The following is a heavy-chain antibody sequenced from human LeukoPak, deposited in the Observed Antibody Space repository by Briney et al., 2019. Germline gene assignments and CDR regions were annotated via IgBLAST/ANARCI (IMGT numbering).Heavy chain of an antibody. CDR3: ARDLFWSGYPLGY. J-gene: IGHJ4*02. Sequence: GGSLRLSCAASGFTLSSYAMHWVRQAPGKGLEWVAVISYDGSNKYYADSVKGRFTISRDNSKNTLYLQMNSLRAEDTAVYYCARDLFWSGYPLGYWGQGTLVTVSS. V-gene: IGHV3-30-3*01. D-gene: IGHD3-3*01. CDR2: ISYDGSNK. CDR1: GFTLSSYA.